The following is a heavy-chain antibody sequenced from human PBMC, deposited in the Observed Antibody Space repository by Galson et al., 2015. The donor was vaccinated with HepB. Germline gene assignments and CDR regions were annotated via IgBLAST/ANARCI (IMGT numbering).Heavy chain of an antibody. D-gene: IGHD3-10*01. V-gene: IGHV4-59*01. CDR3: ARRNLWFGYFDY. Sequence: LSLTCTVSDGSISSYYWSWIRQPPGKGLEWIGYIYYSGSTNYNPSLKSRVTISVDTSKNQFSLKLSSVTAADTAVYYCARRNLWFGYFDYWGQGTLVTVSS. CDR2: IYYSGST. CDR1: DGSISSYY. J-gene: IGHJ4*02.